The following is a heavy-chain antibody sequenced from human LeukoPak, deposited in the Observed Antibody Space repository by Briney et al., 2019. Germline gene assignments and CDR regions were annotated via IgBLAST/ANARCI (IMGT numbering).Heavy chain of an antibody. CDR2: MNPISGNT. D-gene: IGHD3-22*01. Sequence: ASVKVSCKASGYTFTSYTFTSYDINWVRQATGQGLEWMGWMNPISGNTGYAQKFQGRVTMTRNTSITTAYMELSSLRSEDTAVYYCARGHGYYDSSGYYTYAFDMWGQGTMVTVSS. V-gene: IGHV1-8*01. CDR3: ARGHGYYDSSGYYTYAFDM. CDR1: GYTFTSYTFTSYD. J-gene: IGHJ3*02.